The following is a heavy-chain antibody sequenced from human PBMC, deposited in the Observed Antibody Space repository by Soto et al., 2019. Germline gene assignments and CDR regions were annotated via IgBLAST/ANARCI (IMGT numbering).Heavy chain of an antibody. D-gene: IGHD1-26*01. CDR1: GFTISSYW. J-gene: IGHJ6*03. CDR3: ARWGYMDV. CDR2: IKQDGSEK. V-gene: IGHV3-7*01. Sequence: EVQLVESGGGLVQPGGSLRLPCAASGFTISSYWMSWVRQAPGKGLEWVANIKQDGSEKYYVDSVRGRFTISRDNAKNSLYLQMNSLRVEDTAVYYCARWGYMDVWGKGTTVTVSS.